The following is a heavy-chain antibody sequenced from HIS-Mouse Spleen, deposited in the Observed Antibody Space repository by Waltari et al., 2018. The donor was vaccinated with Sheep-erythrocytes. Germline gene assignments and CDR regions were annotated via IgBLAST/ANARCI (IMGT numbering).Heavy chain of an antibody. D-gene: IGHD1-26*01. CDR3: ARVASGATFDY. V-gene: IGHV3-21*01. J-gene: IGHJ4*02. Sequence: EVQLVESGGGLVKPGGSLRLSCAASGFTFISYSMNWVRQAPGKGVGGVSSISSSSSYIYYADSVKGRCTISRDNAKNSLYLQMNSLRAEDTAVYYCARVASGATFDYWGQGTLVTVSS. CDR1: GFTFISYS. CDR2: ISSSSSYI.